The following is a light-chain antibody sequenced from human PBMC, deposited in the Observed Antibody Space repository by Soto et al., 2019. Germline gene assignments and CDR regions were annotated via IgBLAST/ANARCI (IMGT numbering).Light chain of an antibody. CDR3: QQYNSYAET. J-gene: IGKJ1*01. CDR2: KAS. CDR1: QSISSW. Sequence: ETHMNQSPSTMVAPVGDRGTLTCRASQSISSWLAWYQQKPGKAPKLLIYKASSLDSGVPSRFSGSGSGTEFTLTISSLQPDDFATYYCQQYNSYAETFGQGTKVDI. V-gene: IGKV1-5*03.